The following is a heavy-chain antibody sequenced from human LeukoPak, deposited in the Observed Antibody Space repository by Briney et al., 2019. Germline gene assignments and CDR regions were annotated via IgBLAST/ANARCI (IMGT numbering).Heavy chain of an antibody. J-gene: IGHJ6*03. CDR1: GGSISSYY. CDR3: ARESGGATNYYYYYMDV. Sequence: SETLSLTCTVSGGSISSYYWSWIRQPPGKGLEWIGYIYYSGSTNYNPSLKSRVTISVDTSKNQFPLKLSSVTAADTAVYYCARESGGATNYYYYYMDVWGKGTTVTVSS. CDR2: IYYSGST. V-gene: IGHV4-59*01. D-gene: IGHD1-26*01.